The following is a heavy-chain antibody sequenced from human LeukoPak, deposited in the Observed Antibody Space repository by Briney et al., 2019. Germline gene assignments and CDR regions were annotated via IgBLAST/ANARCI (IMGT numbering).Heavy chain of an antibody. V-gene: IGHV3-15*01. CDR1: GFTFSNAW. CDR2: IKSKTDGGTT. Sequence: GGSLRLSCAASGFTFSNAWMSWVRQAPGKGLEWVGRIKSKTDGGTTDYAAPVKGRFTISRDDSKNTLYLQMNSLKTEDTAVYYCTSRTYYDFWSGYPGPFDYWGQGTLVTVPS. CDR3: TSRTYYDFWSGYPGPFDY. D-gene: IGHD3-3*01. J-gene: IGHJ4*02.